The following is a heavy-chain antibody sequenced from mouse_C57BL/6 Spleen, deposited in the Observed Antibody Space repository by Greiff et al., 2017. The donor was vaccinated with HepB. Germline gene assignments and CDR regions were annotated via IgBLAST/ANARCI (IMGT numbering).Heavy chain of an antibody. CDR3: TTGSTTYFDY. J-gene: IGHJ2*01. D-gene: IGHD2-14*01. CDR2: IDPEDGDT. V-gene: IGHV14-1*01. CDR1: GFNIKDYY. Sequence: EVQLQQSGAELVRPGDSVKLSCTASGFNIKDYYMHWVKQRPEQGLEWIGRIDPEDGDTEYAPKFQGKATMTADTSSNTAYMQLSSLTSDDTAVYYCTTGSTTYFDYWGQGTTLTVSS.